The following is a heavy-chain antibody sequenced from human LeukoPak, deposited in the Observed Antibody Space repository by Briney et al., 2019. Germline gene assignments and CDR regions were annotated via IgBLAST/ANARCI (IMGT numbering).Heavy chain of an antibody. V-gene: IGHV3-23*01. CDR1: GFTFSSYA. D-gene: IGHD6-6*01. J-gene: IGHJ4*02. CDR2: ISGSGGST. CDR3: AGSSLGSSSAYRHFDY. Sequence: GGSLRLSCAASGFTFSSYAMSWVRQAPGKGLEWVSAISGSGGSTYYADSVKGRFTISRDNAKNSLYLQMNSLRAEDTAVYYCAGSSLGSSSAYRHFDYWGQGNLVTVSP.